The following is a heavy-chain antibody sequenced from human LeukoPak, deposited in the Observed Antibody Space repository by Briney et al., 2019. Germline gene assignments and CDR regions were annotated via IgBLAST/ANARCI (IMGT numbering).Heavy chain of an antibody. Sequence: SQTLSLTCALSGDSVSSNSAAWNWIRQSPSRGLEWLGRTYYRSKLYNDYAVSVKSRITINPDTSKNQFSLQLNSVTPEDTAIYYCARGGGVTVAGNLGYWGQGTLVTVSS. V-gene: IGHV6-1*01. D-gene: IGHD6-19*01. CDR2: TYYRSKLYN. CDR3: ARGGGVTVAGNLGY. CDR1: GDSVSSNSAA. J-gene: IGHJ4*02.